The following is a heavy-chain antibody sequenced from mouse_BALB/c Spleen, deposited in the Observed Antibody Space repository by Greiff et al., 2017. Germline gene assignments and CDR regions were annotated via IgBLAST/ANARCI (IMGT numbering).Heavy chain of an antibody. J-gene: IGHJ3*01. V-gene: IGHV5-4*02. CDR3: ARDEGNPPWFAY. CDR2: ISDGGSYT. CDR1: GFTFSDYY. Sequence: EVMLVESGGGLVKPGGSLKLSCAASGFTFSDYYMYWVRQTPEKRLEWVATISDGGSYTYYPDSVKGRFTISRDNAKNNLYLQMSSLKSEDTAMYYCARDEGNPPWFAYWGQGTLVTVSA.